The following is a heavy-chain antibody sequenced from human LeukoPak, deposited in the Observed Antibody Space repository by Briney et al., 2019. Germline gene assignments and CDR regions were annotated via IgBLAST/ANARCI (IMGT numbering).Heavy chain of an antibody. CDR2: IYHSGST. CDR3: ASTPVRGVIIKSRYFDY. V-gene: IGHV4-38-2*01. Sequence: PSETLSLTCAVSGYSISSGYYWGGIRQPPGKGLEWIGSIYHSGSTYYNPSLKSRVTISVDTSKNQFSLKLSSVTAADTAVYYCASTPVRGVIIKSRYFDYWGQGTLVTVSS. D-gene: IGHD3-10*01. J-gene: IGHJ4*02. CDR1: GYSISSGYY.